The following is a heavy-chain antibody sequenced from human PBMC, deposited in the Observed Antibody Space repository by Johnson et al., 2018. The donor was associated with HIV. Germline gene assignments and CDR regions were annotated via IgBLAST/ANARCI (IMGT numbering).Heavy chain of an antibody. CDR3: AKEVPDKFDV. Sequence: QVQLMESGGGLIQPGRSLRLSCAASGFTFSSYAMHWVRQAPGKGLEWVAVISYDGSNKYYADSVKGRFTISRDNSKNTLYLQMNSLRPEDTALYYCAKEVPDKFDVLGQGTMVTVSS. J-gene: IGHJ3*01. V-gene: IGHV3-30*04. CDR1: GFTFSSYA. CDR2: ISYDGSNK.